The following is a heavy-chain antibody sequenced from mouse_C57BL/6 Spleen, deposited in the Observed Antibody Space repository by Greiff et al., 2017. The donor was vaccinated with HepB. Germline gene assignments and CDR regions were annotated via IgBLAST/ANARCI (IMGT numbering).Heavy chain of an antibody. D-gene: IGHD1-1*01. V-gene: IGHV5-17*01. CDR3: ARDYYGTPYAMDY. CDR1: GFTFSDYG. Sequence: DVQLVESGGGLVKPGGSLKLSCAASGFTFSDYGMHWVRQAPEKGLEWVAYISSGSSTIYYADTVKGRFTISRDNAKNTLFLQMTSLRSEDTAMYYCARDYYGTPYAMDYWGQGTSVTVSS. CDR2: ISSGSSTI. J-gene: IGHJ4*01.